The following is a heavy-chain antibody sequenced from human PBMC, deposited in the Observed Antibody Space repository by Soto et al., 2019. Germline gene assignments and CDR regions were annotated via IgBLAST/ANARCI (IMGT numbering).Heavy chain of an antibody. CDR3: AKGISYYYYNGVDV. CDR1: GFTFSSCA. Sequence: GGSLRLSCAASGFTFSSCAMGWVRQAPGKGLEWVSDIIDSGGSTYYADSVKGRFTISRDNSKSTLYLQMNSLRAEDTALYYCAKGISYYYYNGVDVWGQGTAVTVSS. J-gene: IGHJ6*02. V-gene: IGHV3-23*01. CDR2: IIDSGGST.